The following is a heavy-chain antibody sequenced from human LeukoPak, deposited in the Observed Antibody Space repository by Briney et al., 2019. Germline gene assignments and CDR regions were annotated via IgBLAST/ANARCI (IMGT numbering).Heavy chain of an antibody. CDR2: IGGSGGRT. Sequence: GGSLRLSCAASGFTFSTYAMSWVRQAPGKGLGWVSLIGGSGGRTRYADSVKGRFTISRDNSKNTLYLEMNSLRAEDTAVYYCAKDSSSYDWGYMDVWGKGTMVTISS. V-gene: IGHV3-23*01. D-gene: IGHD3-22*01. CDR1: GFTFSTYA. J-gene: IGHJ6*03. CDR3: AKDSSSYDWGYMDV.